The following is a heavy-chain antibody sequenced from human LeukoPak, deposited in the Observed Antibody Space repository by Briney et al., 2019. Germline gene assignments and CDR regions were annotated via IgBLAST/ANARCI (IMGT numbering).Heavy chain of an antibody. V-gene: IGHV3-21*06. CDR3: ARELWLKVFDI. Sequence: PGGSLRLSCAASVFTFSTYSMNWVRQAPGKGLEWVSAISGRSDYIFYADSVRGRFTISRDNAKNSLYLQMNNLRAEDTAVYYCARELWLKVFDIWGQGTMVTVSS. CDR2: ISGRSDYI. J-gene: IGHJ3*02. CDR1: VFTFSTYS. D-gene: IGHD3-10*01.